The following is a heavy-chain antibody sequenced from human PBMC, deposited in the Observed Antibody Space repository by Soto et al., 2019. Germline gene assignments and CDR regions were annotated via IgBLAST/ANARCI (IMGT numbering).Heavy chain of an antibody. CDR1: GFTFSSYS. CDR2: ISSSSSYI. CDR3: AREEGYYDSSGYYYFSDY. D-gene: IGHD3-22*01. Sequence: GGSLRLSCAASGFTFSSYSMNWVRQAPGKGLEWVSSISSSSSYIYYADSVKGRFTISRDNAKNSLYLQMNGLRAEDTAVYYCAREEGYYDSSGYYYFSDYWGQGTLVTVSS. J-gene: IGHJ4*02. V-gene: IGHV3-21*01.